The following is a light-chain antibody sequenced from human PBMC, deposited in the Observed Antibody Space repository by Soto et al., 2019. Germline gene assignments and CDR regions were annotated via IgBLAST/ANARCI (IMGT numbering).Light chain of an antibody. CDR3: AAWDGSLNAFYV. V-gene: IGLV1-44*01. Sequence: LTQPPSASGTPGQRVTISCSGGSSNIGRNYVNWYQQLPGAAPKLLIHSNNQRPSGVPERFSGSKSGTSASLAITGLQSEDEAEYYCAAWDGSLNAFYVFGTGTKVTVL. CDR1: SSNIGRNY. J-gene: IGLJ1*01. CDR2: SNN.